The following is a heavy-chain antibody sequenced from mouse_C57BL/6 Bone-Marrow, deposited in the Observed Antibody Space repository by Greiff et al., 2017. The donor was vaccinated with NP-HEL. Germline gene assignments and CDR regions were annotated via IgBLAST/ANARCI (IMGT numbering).Heavy chain of an antibody. CDR2: IYPGDGDT. Sequence: VQLQQSGPELVKPGASVKISCKASGYAFSSSWMNWVKQRPGKGLEWIGRIYPGDGDTNYNGKFKGKATLTADKSSSTAYMQLSSLTSEDSAVYFCARRGLYAMDYWGQGTSVTVSS. CDR1: GYAFSSSW. J-gene: IGHJ4*01. CDR3: ARRGLYAMDY. V-gene: IGHV1-82*01.